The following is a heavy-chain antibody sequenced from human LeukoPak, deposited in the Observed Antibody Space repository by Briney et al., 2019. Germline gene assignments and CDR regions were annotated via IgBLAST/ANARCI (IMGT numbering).Heavy chain of an antibody. J-gene: IGHJ6*02. CDR1: GYPFTGYF. V-gene: IGHV1-2*02. CDR2: INPNSGGT. D-gene: IGHD6-13*01. CDR3: ARSSSSSRYGFDYYDMDV. Sequence: GASVKVSCKASGYPFTGYFIHWARQAPGQGLEWMGWINPNSGGTNYAQKFQGRVTMTRDTSISTVYMELSRLRSDDTAVYYCARSSSSSRYGFDYYDMDVWGQGATVTVSS.